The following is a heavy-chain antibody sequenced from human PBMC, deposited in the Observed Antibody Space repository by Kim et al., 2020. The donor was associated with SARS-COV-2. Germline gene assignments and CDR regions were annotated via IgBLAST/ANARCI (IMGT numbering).Heavy chain of an antibody. CDR3: VRDPGTY. J-gene: IGHJ4*02. Sequence: ESEAYYADSVRGQFTISRDNAENSLYLQMNSRRAEDTAVYYCVRDPGTYWGQGTLVIVSS. V-gene: IGHV3-7*04. D-gene: IGHD3-10*01. CDR2: ESEA.